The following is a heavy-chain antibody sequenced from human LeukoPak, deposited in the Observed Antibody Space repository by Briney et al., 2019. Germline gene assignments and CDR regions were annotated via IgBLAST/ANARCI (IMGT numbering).Heavy chain of an antibody. CDR1: GFTFSSYG. D-gene: IGHD3-22*01. Sequence: GGSLRLSCAASGFTFSSYGMHWVRQAPGKGLEWVAVIWYDGSNKYYADSVKGRFTISRDNSKNTLYLQMNSLRAEDMAVYYCARDAFRDYYDSSGPDYWGQGTLVTVSS. CDR2: IWYDGSNK. J-gene: IGHJ4*02. V-gene: IGHV3-33*01. CDR3: ARDAFRDYYDSSGPDY.